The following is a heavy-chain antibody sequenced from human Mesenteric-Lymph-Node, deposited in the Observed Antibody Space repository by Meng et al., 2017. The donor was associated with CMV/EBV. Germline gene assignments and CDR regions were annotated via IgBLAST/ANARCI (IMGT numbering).Heavy chain of an antibody. Sequence: LTCSVSGGSISSSSYYWGWIRQPPGKGLECIGSIYYSGSTYYNPSLKSRVTISVDTSKNQFSLKLSSVTAADTAVYYCARWFTSGFDYWGQGTLVTVSS. J-gene: IGHJ4*02. D-gene: IGHD3-10*01. CDR3: ARWFTSGFDY. CDR1: GGSISSSSYY. V-gene: IGHV4-39*01. CDR2: IYYSGST.